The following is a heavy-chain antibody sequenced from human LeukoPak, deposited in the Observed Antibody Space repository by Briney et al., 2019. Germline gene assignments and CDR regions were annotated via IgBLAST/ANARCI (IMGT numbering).Heavy chain of an antibody. Sequence: GGSLRLSCAASGFTFSNYYMSWVRQIPGRGLEWVANIKQDGSEKYYVDSVKGRFTISRDNAKNSLYLQVNSLRAEDTAVYYCVRDSGRVDFWGQGTLVTVSS. CDR1: GFTFSNYY. CDR2: IKQDGSEK. CDR3: VRDSGRVDF. V-gene: IGHV3-7*01. J-gene: IGHJ4*02.